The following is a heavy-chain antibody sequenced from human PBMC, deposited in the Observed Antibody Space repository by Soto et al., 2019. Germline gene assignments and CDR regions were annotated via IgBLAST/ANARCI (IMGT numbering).Heavy chain of an antibody. J-gene: IGHJ3*02. V-gene: IGHV4-4*02. CDR3: AREPGIAVAVSAFDI. D-gene: IGHD6-19*01. CDR2: IYHSGST. CDR1: SGSISSSNW. Sequence: SETLSLTCAVSSGSISSSNWWSWVRQPPGKGLEWIGEIYHSGSTNYNPSLKSRVTISIDKSKNQFSLKLSSVTAADTAAYYCAREPGIAVAVSAFDIWGQGTMVTVSS.